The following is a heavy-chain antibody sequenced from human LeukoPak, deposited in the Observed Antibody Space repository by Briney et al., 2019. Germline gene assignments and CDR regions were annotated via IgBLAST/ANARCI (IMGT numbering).Heavy chain of an antibody. CDR1: GGSFSGYY. D-gene: IGHD6-13*01. J-gene: IGHJ6*02. CDR2: INHSGST. CDR3: ARKRRVGSSSWEWYYYYYGMDV. V-gene: IGHV4-34*01. Sequence: SETLSLTCAVYGGSFSGYYWSWIRQPPGKGLEWIGEINHSGSTNYNPSLKSRVTISVDTSKNQFSLKLSSVTAADTAVYYCARKRRVGSSSWEWYYYYYGMDVWGQGTTVTVSS.